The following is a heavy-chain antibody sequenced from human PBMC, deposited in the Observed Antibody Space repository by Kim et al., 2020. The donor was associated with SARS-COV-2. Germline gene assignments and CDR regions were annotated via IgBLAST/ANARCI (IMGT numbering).Heavy chain of an antibody. CDR1: GYTFTSYD. CDR3: ARGVSFRYYDFWSGSHYSGREDY. D-gene: IGHD3-3*01. V-gene: IGHV1-8*01. Sequence: ASVKVSCKASGYTFTSYDINWVRQATGQGLEWMGWMNPNSGNTGYAQKFQGRVTMTRNTSISTAYMELSSLRSEDTAVYYCARGVSFRYYDFWSGSHYSGREDYWGQGTLVTVSS. J-gene: IGHJ4*02. CDR2: MNPNSGNT.